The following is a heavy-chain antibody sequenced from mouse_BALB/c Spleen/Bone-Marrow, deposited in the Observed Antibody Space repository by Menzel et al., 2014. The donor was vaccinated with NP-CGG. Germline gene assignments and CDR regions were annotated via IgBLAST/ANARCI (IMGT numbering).Heavy chain of an antibody. CDR2: IDPANGNT. CDR1: GFNIKDTY. Sequence: EVMLVESGAELVKPGASVKLSCTASGFNIKDTYMHWVKQRPEQGLEWIGRIDPANGNTKYDPKFQDKATITTDTSSNTAYLQLSSLTSEDTAVYYCARDDYDDYYAMDYWGQGTPVTVSS. CDR3: ARDDYDDYYAMDY. D-gene: IGHD2-4*01. V-gene: IGHV14-3*02. J-gene: IGHJ4*01.